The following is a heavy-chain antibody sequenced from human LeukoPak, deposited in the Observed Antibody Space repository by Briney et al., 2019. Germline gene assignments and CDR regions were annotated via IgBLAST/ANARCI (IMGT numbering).Heavy chain of an antibody. D-gene: IGHD2/OR15-2a*01. J-gene: IGHJ4*02. CDR2: IKEDGSEK. V-gene: IGHV3-7*05. CDR1: GFTFSSYG. Sequence: GGSLRLSCAASGFTFSSYGMHWVRQAPGKGLEWVANIKEDGSEKNYVDSVKGRFTISRDNAKNSLYLQMNSLRAEDTAVYYCARGGGRHVEYWGQGNLVTASS. CDR3: ARGGGRHVEY.